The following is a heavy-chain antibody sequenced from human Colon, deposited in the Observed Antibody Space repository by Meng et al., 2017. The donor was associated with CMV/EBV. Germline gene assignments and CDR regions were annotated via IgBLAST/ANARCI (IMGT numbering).Heavy chain of an antibody. CDR2: IRDDGSNK. V-gene: IGHV3-30*02. D-gene: IGHD5-18*01. CDR3: ARDQYTAMVKDGMDV. J-gene: IGHJ6*02. CDR1: GFTFSSYG. Sequence: GGSLRLSCAASGFTFSSYGMHWVRQAPGKGLEWVAFIRDDGSNKYYADSVKGRFTISRDNSKNTLYLQMNSLRAEDTAVYYCARDQYTAMVKDGMDVWGQGTTVTVSS.